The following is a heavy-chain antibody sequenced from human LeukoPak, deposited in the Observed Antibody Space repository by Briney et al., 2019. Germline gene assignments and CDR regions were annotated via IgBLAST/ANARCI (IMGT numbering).Heavy chain of an antibody. CDR2: IYYSGST. Sequence: ASETLSLTCTVSGGSISSYYWSWIRQPPGKGLEWIGHIYYSGSTNYNPSFKSRLTISIDTSKNQFSLRLSSVTAADTAVYYCARGAAGYSYGWGQGTLVTVSS. CDR1: GGSISSYY. V-gene: IGHV4-59*01. J-gene: IGHJ4*02. CDR3: ARGAAGYSYG. D-gene: IGHD5-18*01.